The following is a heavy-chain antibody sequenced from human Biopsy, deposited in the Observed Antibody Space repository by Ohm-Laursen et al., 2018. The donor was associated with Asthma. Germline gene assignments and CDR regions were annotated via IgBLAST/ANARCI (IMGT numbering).Heavy chain of an antibody. Sequence: SLRLSCAASEFTFSSYGMDWVRQAPGKGLEWVALMSYDGSIKDYADSVKGRFTISRDNSKNTLYLQMNSLRTEDTAVYYCAKRRGYSGHDNDYWGQGTLVIVSS. V-gene: IGHV3-30*18. CDR1: EFTFSSYG. J-gene: IGHJ4*02. CDR2: MSYDGSIK. CDR3: AKRRGYSGHDNDY. D-gene: IGHD5-12*01.